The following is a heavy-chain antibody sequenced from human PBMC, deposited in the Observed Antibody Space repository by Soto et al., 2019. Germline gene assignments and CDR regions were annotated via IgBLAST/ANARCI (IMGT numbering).Heavy chain of an antibody. Sequence: SETLSLTCSVSSDSLTTHSSAWIRHSPGKGLEWIGNIYYSGSTNYSPTLKGRVSMSVDTSKSLFSLKMNSVTAADTAVYYCARSSMVRVDELVFWGQGTVVTVSS. V-gene: IGHV4-59*11. CDR2: IYYSGST. CDR3: ARSSMVRVDELVF. D-gene: IGHD3-10*01. J-gene: IGHJ4*02. CDR1: SDSLTTHS.